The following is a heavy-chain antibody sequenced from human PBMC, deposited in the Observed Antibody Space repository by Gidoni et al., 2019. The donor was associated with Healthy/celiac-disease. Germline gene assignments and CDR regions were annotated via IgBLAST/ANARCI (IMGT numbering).Heavy chain of an antibody. Sequence: QVQLVQSGAEVKKPGTSVKVSCKASGGTFSSYAISWVRQAPGHGLEWMGGIIPIFGTANYAQKFQGRVTITADESTSTAYMELSSLRSEDTAVYYCARSFTAMVPFDYWGQGTLVTVSS. D-gene: IGHD5-18*01. CDR1: GGTFSSYA. CDR2: IIPIFGTA. CDR3: ARSFTAMVPFDY. V-gene: IGHV1-69*01. J-gene: IGHJ4*02.